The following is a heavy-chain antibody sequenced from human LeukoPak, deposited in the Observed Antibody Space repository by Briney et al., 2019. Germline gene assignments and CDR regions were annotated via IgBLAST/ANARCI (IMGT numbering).Heavy chain of an antibody. CDR2: IYYSGST. CDR1: GGSISSSSYY. CDR3: ARDPTYDYVWGSYRPPSYYFDY. V-gene: IGHV4-39*07. Sequence: SETLSLTCTVSGGSISSSSYYWGWIRQPPGKGLEWIRSIYYSGSTYYNPSLKSRVTISVDTSKNQFSLKLSSVTAADTAVYYCARDPTYDYVWGSYRPPSYYFDYWGQGTLVTVSS. J-gene: IGHJ4*02. D-gene: IGHD3-16*02.